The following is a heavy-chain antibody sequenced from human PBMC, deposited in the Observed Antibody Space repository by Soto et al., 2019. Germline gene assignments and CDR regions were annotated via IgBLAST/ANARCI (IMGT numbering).Heavy chain of an antibody. CDR1: GFTFSTYA. CDR2: IDPTGGDT. D-gene: IGHD2-15*01. CDR3: AKPGTCSGASCSPYYFDY. V-gene: IGHV3-23*01. J-gene: IGHJ4*02. Sequence: DVQLLESGGGLVQPGGSLRLSCAASGFTFSTYAMRWVRQAPGRGLEWVSAIDPTGGDTYYADSVKGRFTISRDNSKNTLYLQMNRLRVEDTAVYYCAKPGTCSGASCSPYYFDYWGLGTLVTVSS.